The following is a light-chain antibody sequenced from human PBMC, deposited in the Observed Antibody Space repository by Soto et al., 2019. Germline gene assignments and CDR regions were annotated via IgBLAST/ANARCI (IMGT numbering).Light chain of an antibody. V-gene: IGLV1-44*01. CDR2: SNN. CDR1: SSNIGSNT. CDR3: AAWDDSLNGPGVV. J-gene: IGLJ2*01. Sequence: QSVLTQPPSASGTPGQRVTISCSGSSSNIGSNTVNWYQHLPGTAPKLLIYSNNQRPSGVPARFSGSKTGTSASLAISGLQSEDEADYYCAAWDDSLNGPGVVFGGGTKLTVL.